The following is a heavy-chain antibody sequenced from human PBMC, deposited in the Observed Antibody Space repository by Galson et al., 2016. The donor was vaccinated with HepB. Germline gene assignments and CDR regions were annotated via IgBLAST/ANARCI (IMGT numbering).Heavy chain of an antibody. CDR3: ARDPSGRYVPYTPYFDY. D-gene: IGHD1-26*01. Sequence: SLRLSCAASGFTFSSSGMHWVRQAPGKGLEWVSFIFYDGSNKEYADSVKGQFTISRDNSKNTLYLQMNSLRAEDTAVYYCARDPSGRYVPYTPYFDYWGQGTLVTVSS. J-gene: IGHJ4*02. CDR2: IFYDGSNK. CDR1: GFTFSSSG. V-gene: IGHV3-30*02.